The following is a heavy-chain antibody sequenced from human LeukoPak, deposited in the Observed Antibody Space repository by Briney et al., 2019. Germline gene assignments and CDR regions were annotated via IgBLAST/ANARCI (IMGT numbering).Heavy chain of an antibody. CDR3: AKDRIPDGRYSIDF. CDR2: IDGNGGGI. CDR1: GFTFSTYA. J-gene: IGHJ4*02. D-gene: IGHD2-15*01. V-gene: IGHV3-23*01. Sequence: GGSLRLSCAASGFTFSTYAMGWVRQAPGKGLEWVSDIDGNGGGIQYADSVKGQFRISRDNAKNMLYLQMDSLRAEDTAVYYCAKDRIPDGRYSIDFWGQGTLVTVSS.